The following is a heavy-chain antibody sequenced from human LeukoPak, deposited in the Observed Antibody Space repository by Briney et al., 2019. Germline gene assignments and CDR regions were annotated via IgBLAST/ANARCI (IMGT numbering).Heavy chain of an antibody. D-gene: IGHD6-13*01. V-gene: IGHV3-23*01. CDR2: ITGRGDET. Sequence: GGSLRLSCAASGFTFSNYALMWVRQAPGKGLEWVSSITGRGDETFYADSVKGRFSLSRDNSKNMLYLQMYSLGAEDTAIYYCAKGAAAGLVDWFDPWGQGTLVTVSS. J-gene: IGHJ5*02. CDR1: GFTFSNYA. CDR3: AKGAAAGLVDWFDP.